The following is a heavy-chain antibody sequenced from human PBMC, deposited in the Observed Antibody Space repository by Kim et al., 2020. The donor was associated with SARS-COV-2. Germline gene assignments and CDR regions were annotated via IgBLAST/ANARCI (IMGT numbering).Heavy chain of an antibody. Sequence: SQTLSLTCAISGDSVSSNSAAWNWIRQSPSRGLEWLGRTYYRSKWYNDYAVSVKSRITINPDTSKNQFSLQLNSVTPEDTAVYYCARVEVSPRVGHTIITMVRGVIIRGWFDPWGQGTLVTVSS. CDR2: TYYRSKWYN. V-gene: IGHV6-1*01. CDR3: ARVEVSPRVGHTIITMVRGVIIRGWFDP. CDR1: GDSVSSNSAA. J-gene: IGHJ5*02. D-gene: IGHD3-10*01.